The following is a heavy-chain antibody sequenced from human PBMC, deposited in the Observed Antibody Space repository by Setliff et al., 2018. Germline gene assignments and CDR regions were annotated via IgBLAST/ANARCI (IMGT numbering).Heavy chain of an antibody. Sequence: PSETLSLTCAVSGYSISSGFSWVWIRQSPGKGLEWIGRILFSGDTYYNPSLNSRVTISADTSKNQFSLNLSSVTAADMAVYYCARDNRARHYMDVWGKGTTVTVSS. V-gene: IGHV4-38-2*02. CDR3: ARDNRARHYMDV. J-gene: IGHJ6*03. CDR2: ILFSGDT. D-gene: IGHD3-10*01. CDR1: GYSISSGFS.